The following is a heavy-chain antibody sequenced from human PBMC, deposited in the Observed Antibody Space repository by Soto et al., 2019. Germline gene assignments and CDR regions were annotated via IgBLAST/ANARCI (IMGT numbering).Heavy chain of an antibody. CDR3: ARFTISGNNNWFDP. CDR1: GFTFSSYS. Sequence: GGSLRLSCAASGFTFSSYSMNWVRQAPGKGLEWVSSISSSSSYIYYADSVKGRFTISRDNAKNSLYLQMNSLRAEDTAVYYCARFTISGNNNWFDPWGQATLVTVSS. CDR2: ISSSSSYI. V-gene: IGHV3-21*01. D-gene: IGHD1-26*01. J-gene: IGHJ5*02.